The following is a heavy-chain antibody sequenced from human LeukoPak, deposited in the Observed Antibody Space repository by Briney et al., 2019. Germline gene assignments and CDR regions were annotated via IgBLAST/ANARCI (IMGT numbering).Heavy chain of an antibody. V-gene: IGHV3-23*01. Sequence: GGSLRLSCVASGFTFSSYAMSWVRQAPGKGLEWVSAISGSGGSTYYADSVKGRFTISRDNSRDTLYLQMNSLRAEDTAVYYCAKGYYDYVWGSYYFDYWGQGTLVTVSS. CDR3: AKGYYDYVWGSYYFDY. J-gene: IGHJ4*02. CDR2: ISGSGGST. D-gene: IGHD3-16*01. CDR1: GFTFSSYA.